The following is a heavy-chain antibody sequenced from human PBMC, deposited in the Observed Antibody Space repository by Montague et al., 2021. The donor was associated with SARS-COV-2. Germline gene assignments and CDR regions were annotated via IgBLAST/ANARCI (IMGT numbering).Heavy chain of an antibody. Sequence: SETLSLTSTVSGDSINTYYWTWIRQPPGKGLEWIGYIYYSGSTNYNPSLKSRVTLSVDTSKNHSSLKLNSVTAADTAVYYCARVDPQRYYGMDVWGQGTTVTVSS. J-gene: IGHJ6*02. CDR3: ARVDPQRYYGMDV. CDR2: IYYSGST. V-gene: IGHV4-59*08. CDR1: GDSINTYY. D-gene: IGHD2-2*01.